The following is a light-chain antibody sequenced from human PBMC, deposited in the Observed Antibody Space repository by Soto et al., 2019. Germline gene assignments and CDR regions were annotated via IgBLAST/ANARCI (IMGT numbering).Light chain of an antibody. CDR3: QQYYNTPSPT. Sequence: DIVMTQSPDSLAVSLGERATINCKSSQSLLFNSNNKNYLAWYQQKPGQPPKLLIYWASTRESGVPDRFSGSGFGTDFTLHISSLQAEDVAVYYCQQYYNTPSPTFGGGNKVEIK. CDR1: QSLLFNSNNKNY. CDR2: WAS. J-gene: IGKJ4*01. V-gene: IGKV4-1*01.